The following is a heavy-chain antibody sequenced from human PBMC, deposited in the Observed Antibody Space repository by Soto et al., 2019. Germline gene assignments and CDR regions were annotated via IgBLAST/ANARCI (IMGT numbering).Heavy chain of an antibody. J-gene: IGHJ6*02. V-gene: IGHV1-69*13. Sequence: SVKVSCKASGGTFSSYAISWVRQAPGQGLEWMGGIIPIFGTANYAQKFQGRVTITADESTSTAYMELSSLRSEDTAVYYCAREQGVWTIGYYGMDVWGQGTTVTVSS. CDR3: AREQGVWTIGYYGMDV. CDR2: IIPIFGTA. CDR1: GGTFSSYA. D-gene: IGHD6-13*01.